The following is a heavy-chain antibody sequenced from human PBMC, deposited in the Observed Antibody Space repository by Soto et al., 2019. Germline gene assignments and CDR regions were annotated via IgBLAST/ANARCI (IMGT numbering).Heavy chain of an antibody. CDR3: ARDPGTGYYDSSGYYYD. Sequence: GGSLRLSCAASGFTFSTYGMHWVRQAPGKGLEWVALISYDGSSTSYADSVKGRFTISRDNAKNTLYLQMNSLRAEDTAVYYCARDPGTGYYDSSGYYYDWGQGTLVTVSS. V-gene: IGHV3-30*03. CDR1: GFTFSTYG. J-gene: IGHJ4*02. D-gene: IGHD3-22*01. CDR2: ISYDGSST.